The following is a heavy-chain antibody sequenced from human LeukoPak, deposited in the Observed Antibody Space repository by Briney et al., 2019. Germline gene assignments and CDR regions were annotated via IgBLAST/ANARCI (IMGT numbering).Heavy chain of an antibody. CDR3: ARMVRGVRDY. Sequence: SETLSLTCTVSGGSISSYYWSWIRQPPGKGLERIGYIYYSGSTNYNPSLKSRVTISVDTSKNQFSLKLSSVTAADTAVYYCARMVRGVRDYWGQGTLVTVSS. V-gene: IGHV4-59*08. J-gene: IGHJ4*02. D-gene: IGHD3-10*01. CDR2: IYYSGST. CDR1: GGSISSYY.